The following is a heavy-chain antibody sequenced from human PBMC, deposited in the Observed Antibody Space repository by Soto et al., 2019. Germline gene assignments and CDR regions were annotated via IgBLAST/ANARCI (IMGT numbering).Heavy chain of an antibody. CDR2: IGGSGVST. CDR1: GFTFSSYA. Sequence: VQLLESGGGLVQPGGSLRLSCAASGFTFSSYAMSWVRQAPGKGLEWVSAIGGSGVSTYYAESVKGRFTISRDNSKTTLYLQMNSVRAEDTAVYYCAKDRPMIVAYYYYGMDVWGQGTTVTVSS. CDR3: AKDRPMIVAYYYYGMDV. D-gene: IGHD3-22*01. V-gene: IGHV3-23*01. J-gene: IGHJ6*02.